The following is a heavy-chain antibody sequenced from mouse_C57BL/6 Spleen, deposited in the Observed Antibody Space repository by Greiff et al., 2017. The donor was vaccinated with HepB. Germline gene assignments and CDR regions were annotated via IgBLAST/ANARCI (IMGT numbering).Heavy chain of an antibody. D-gene: IGHD2-2*01. CDR1: GYTFTSYW. CDR3: ASTMVTTGDFDY. Sequence: QVQLKQPGAELVKPGASVKMSCKASGYTFTSYWITWVKQRPGQGLEWIGDIYPGSGSTNYNEKFKSKATLTVDTSSSTAYMQLSSLTSEDSAVYYCASTMVTTGDFDYWGQGTTLTVSS. CDR2: IYPGSGST. J-gene: IGHJ2*01. V-gene: IGHV1-55*01.